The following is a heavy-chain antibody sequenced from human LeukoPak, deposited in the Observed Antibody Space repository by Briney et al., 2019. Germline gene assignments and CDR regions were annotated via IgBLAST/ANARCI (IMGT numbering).Heavy chain of an antibody. Sequence: GASVTVSCKASGYTFTGYYMHWVRQAPGQGLEWMGWINPNSGGTNYAQKFQGRVTMTRDTSISTAYMELSRLRSDDTAVYYCARAGVTMVRGATSSFDPWGQGTLVTVSS. D-gene: IGHD3-10*01. V-gene: IGHV1-2*02. J-gene: IGHJ5*02. CDR3: ARAGVTMVRGATSSFDP. CDR1: GYTFTGYY. CDR2: INPNSGGT.